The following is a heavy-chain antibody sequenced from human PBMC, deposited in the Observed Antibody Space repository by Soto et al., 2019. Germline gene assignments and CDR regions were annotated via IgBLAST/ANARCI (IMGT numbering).Heavy chain of an antibody. Sequence: SETLSLTCAVYGGSFSGYYWSWIRQPPGKGLEWIGEINHSGSTNYNSSLKSRVTISVDTSKNQFSLKLSSVTAADTAVYYCARGGRITIFGVVTSYYYYGMDVWGQGTTVTVSS. V-gene: IGHV4-34*01. CDR2: INHSGST. D-gene: IGHD3-3*01. CDR3: ARGGRITIFGVVTSYYYYGMDV. J-gene: IGHJ6*02. CDR1: GGSFSGYY.